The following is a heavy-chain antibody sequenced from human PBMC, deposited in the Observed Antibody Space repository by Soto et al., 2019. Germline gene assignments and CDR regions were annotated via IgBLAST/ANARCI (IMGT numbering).Heavy chain of an antibody. CDR2: INPSGSST. Sequence: ASVKVSCKASGYTFTIYYMHWVLQAPGQGLEWMGIINPSGSSTSYAQKFQGRVTMTRDTSTSTVHMELSSLRSEDTAVYYCAREIFPLWLGDRAWFYLCGKGTQVIVYS. D-gene: IGHD3-10*01. V-gene: IGHV1-46*01. J-gene: IGHJ5*02. CDR1: GYTFTIYY. CDR3: AREIFPLWLGDRAWFYL.